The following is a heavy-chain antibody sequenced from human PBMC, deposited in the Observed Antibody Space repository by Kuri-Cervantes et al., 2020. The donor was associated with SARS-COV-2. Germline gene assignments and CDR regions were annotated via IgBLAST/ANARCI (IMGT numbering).Heavy chain of an antibody. CDR1: GFTFSSYG. CDR3: AKGFPNWGPLYYFDY. J-gene: IGHJ4*02. D-gene: IGHD7-27*01. V-gene: IGHV3-30*02. Sequence: GGSLRLSCAASGFTFSSYGMHWVRQAPGKGLEWVAFIRYDGSNKYYADSVKGRFTISRDNSKNTLYLQMNSLRAEDTAVYYCAKGFPNWGPLYYFDYWGQGTLVTVSS. CDR2: IRYDGSNK.